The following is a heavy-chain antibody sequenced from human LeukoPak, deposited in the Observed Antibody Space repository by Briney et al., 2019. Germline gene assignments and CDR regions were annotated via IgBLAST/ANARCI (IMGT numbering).Heavy chain of an antibody. Sequence: SETLSLTCTVSGGSIGYYYWNWIRQPPGKGLEWIGYIYSSGSTNYNPSLKSRVTISLDTSKNQFSLKLRSVPAADTAVYYCVRDLWGAGGTQYWGQGILVTVSS. J-gene: IGHJ4*02. D-gene: IGHD2-15*01. V-gene: IGHV4-59*01. CDR1: GGSIGYYY. CDR2: IYSSGST. CDR3: VRDLWGAGGTQY.